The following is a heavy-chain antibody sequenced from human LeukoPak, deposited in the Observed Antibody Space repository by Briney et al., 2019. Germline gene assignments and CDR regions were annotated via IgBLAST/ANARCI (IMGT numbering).Heavy chain of an antibody. CDR3: ARGGYNLDY. Sequence: PGGSLRLSCVASGFTFSSYWMHWVRQAPRKGLVWVSRINGDGRNINYADSVRGRFTISRDNAKNALYLQMHSLRAEDTAVYYCARGGYNLDYWGQGTLVTVSS. V-gene: IGHV3-74*01. CDR2: INGDGRNI. J-gene: IGHJ4*02. CDR1: GFTFSSYW. D-gene: IGHD5-24*01.